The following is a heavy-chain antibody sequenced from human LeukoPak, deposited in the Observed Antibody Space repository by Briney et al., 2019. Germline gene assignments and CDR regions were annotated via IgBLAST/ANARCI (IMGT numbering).Heavy chain of an antibody. CDR2: INPNSGGT. Sequence: ASVKVSCKASGHTFGGHYMHWVRQAPGQGLEWMGWINPNSGGTKYAQRFQGRVTMTRDTSISTAYMELRRPRSDDTAVYYCARVLLRTGIPEGFDPWGQGTLVTVSS. J-gene: IGHJ5*02. V-gene: IGHV1-2*02. CDR3: ARVLLRTGIPEGFDP. D-gene: IGHD1-14*01. CDR1: GHTFGGHY.